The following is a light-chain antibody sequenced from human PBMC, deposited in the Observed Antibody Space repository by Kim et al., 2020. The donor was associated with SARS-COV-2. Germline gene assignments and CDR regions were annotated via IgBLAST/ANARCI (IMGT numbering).Light chain of an antibody. CDR3: LQDYNYPRT. J-gene: IGKJ1*01. Sequence: AIQMTQSPSSLSASVGDRIIITCRASQGIRNDLGWYQRKPGKAPKLLIYAASSLESGVPSRFSGSGSGTDFTLTISSLQPEDFATYYCLQDYNYPRTFGQGTKVDIK. V-gene: IGKV1-6*02. CDR1: QGIRND. CDR2: AAS.